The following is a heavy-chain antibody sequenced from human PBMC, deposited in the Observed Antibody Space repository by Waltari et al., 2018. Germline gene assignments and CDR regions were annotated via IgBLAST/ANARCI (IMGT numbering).Heavy chain of an antibody. CDR1: GYNLTELS. CDR2: CDPEDGET. V-gene: IGHV1-24*01. J-gene: IGHJ4*02. D-gene: IGHD6-13*01. CDR3: STFRISISWYDPFY. Sequence: QVQLVQYGAEVKKPGDSVKVSCKVYGYNLTELSMHWVRQAPVNGREWMGGCDPEDGETSYAQKFQGRDTMTQATSTDTAYMELSSLRSEDTAVYYCSTFRISISWYDPFYWGQRTLVTVSS.